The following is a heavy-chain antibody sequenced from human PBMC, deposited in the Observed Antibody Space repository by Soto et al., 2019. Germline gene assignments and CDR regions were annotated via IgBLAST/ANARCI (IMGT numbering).Heavy chain of an antibody. CDR2: INAHNGNT. V-gene: IGHV1-18*01. D-gene: IGHD1-1*01. J-gene: IGHJ4*02. CDR3: ARGRYGDY. CDR1: SYTFTSYG. Sequence: QVHLVQSGAEVKKPGASVKVSCKASSYTFTSYGITWVRQAPGQGLEWMGWINAHNGNTDYAQKLQGRVIVTRDTSTTTTYMELRSLISDDTAVYYCARGRYGDYWGQGALVTVSS.